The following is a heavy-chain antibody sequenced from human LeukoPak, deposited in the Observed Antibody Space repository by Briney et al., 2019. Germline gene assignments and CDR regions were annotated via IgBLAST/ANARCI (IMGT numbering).Heavy chain of an antibody. CDR2: IIPIFGTA. CDR1: GGTFSSYA. D-gene: IGHD3-10*01. J-gene: IGHJ6*04. V-gene: IGHV1-69*01. Sequence: SVKVYGKASGGTFSSYAISWVRQAPGQGFEWMGGIIPIFGTANYAQKFQGRVTITADESTSTAYMELNSLRSEDTAVYYCARSGGKLLWFGELLNVWGKGTTVTVSS. CDR3: ARSGGKLLWFGELLNV.